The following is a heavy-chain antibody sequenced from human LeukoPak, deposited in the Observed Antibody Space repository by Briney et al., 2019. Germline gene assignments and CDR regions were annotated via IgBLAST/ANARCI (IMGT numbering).Heavy chain of an antibody. V-gene: IGHV1-69*05. D-gene: IGHD4-17*01. CDR2: IIPIFGTA. CDR3: ARDANYGAGDDY. CDR1: GGTFSSYA. Sequence: GSSVKVSCNASGGTFSSYAISWVRQAPGQGLEWMGRIIPIFGTANYAQKFQGRVTITTDESTSTAYMELSSLRSEDTAVYYCARDANYGAGDDYWGQGTLVTVSS. J-gene: IGHJ4*02.